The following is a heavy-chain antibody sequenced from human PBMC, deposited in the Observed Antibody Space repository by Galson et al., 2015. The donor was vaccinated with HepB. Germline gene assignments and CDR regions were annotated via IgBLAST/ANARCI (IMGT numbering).Heavy chain of an antibody. Sequence: SLRLSCAASGFTFSSYAMHWVRQAPGKGLEYVSAISSNGGSTYYADSVKGRFTISRDNSKNTLYLQMSSLRAEDTAVYYCVKDFGSTSSGWYSNDYWGQGTLVTVSS. J-gene: IGHJ4*02. V-gene: IGHV3-64D*06. CDR3: VKDFGSTSSGWYSNDY. CDR2: ISSNGGST. D-gene: IGHD6-19*01. CDR1: GFTFSSYA.